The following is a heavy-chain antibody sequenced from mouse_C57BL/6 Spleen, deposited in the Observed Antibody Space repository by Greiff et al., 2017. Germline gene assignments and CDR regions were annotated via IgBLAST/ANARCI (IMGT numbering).Heavy chain of an antibody. CDR1: GYSITSGYY. Sequence: EVKLQESGPGLVKPSQSLSLTCSVTGYSITSGYYWNWIRQFPGNKLEWMGYISYDGSNNYNPSLKNRISITRDTSKNQFFLKLNSVTTEDTATYYCARVSPRLTIFDYWGQGTTLTVSS. V-gene: IGHV3-6*01. D-gene: IGHD1-2*01. CDR3: ARVSPRLTIFDY. J-gene: IGHJ2*01. CDR2: ISYDGSN.